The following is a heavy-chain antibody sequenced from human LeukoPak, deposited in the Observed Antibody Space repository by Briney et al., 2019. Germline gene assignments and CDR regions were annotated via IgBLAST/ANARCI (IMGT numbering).Heavy chain of an antibody. V-gene: IGHV1-8*01. CDR3: ARGRQSEL. Sequence: ASVKVSCKASGYPFTIYDINWVRQAAGQGLEWVGWINPMGMRACAQKFQGRVSMTTNTSINTAYMELSSLRSDDTAVYYCARGRQSELWGQGTLVTVSS. CDR2: INPMGMR. J-gene: IGHJ4*02. CDR1: GYPFTIYD. D-gene: IGHD1-7*01.